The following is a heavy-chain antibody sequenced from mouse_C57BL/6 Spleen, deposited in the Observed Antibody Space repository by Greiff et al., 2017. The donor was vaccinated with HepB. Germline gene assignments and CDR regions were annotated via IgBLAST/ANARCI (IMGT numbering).Heavy chain of an antibody. J-gene: IGHJ3*01. D-gene: IGHD2-3*01. Sequence: QVQLQQPGAELVMPGASVKLSCKASGYTFTSYWMHWVKQRPGQGLEWIGEIDPSDSYTNYNQKFKGKSTMTVDKSSSTAYMQLSSLTSEDSAVYYCACSDGPTWFAYWGQGTLVTVSA. CDR2: IDPSDSYT. CDR3: ACSDGPTWFAY. V-gene: IGHV1-69*01. CDR1: GYTFTSYW.